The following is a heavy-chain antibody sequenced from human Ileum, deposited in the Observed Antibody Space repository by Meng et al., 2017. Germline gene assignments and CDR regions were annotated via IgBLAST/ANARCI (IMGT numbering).Heavy chain of an antibody. CDR3: ASGSGSLDY. Sequence: QLQLQQSGPGLVKPSQPLSLTCAVSGGSVSSNIAAWNWIRQSPLRGLEWLGRTYYRSKWYSEYAVSVKSRISITPDTSKNQFSLQMNSVTPEDTAVYYCASGSGSLDYWGPGTLVTVSS. CDR2: TYYRSKWYS. D-gene: IGHD3-3*01. CDR1: GGSVSSNIAA. J-gene: IGHJ4*02. V-gene: IGHV6-1*01.